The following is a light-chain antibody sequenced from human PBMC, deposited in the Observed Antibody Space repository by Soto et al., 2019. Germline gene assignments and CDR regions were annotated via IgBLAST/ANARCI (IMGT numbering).Light chain of an antibody. J-gene: IGLJ2*01. Sequence: QSALTQPASVSGSPGQSIAISCTGTSSDVGGFNYVSWYQQHPDKAPKLMIFEVSNRPSDVSHRFSGSKSGNTASLTISGLQAEDEADYYCSSYTTNHSVVFGGGTKVTVL. CDR1: SSDVGGFNY. V-gene: IGLV2-14*01. CDR3: SSYTTNHSVV. CDR2: EVS.